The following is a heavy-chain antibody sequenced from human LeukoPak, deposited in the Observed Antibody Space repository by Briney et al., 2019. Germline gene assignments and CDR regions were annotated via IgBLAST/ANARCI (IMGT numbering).Heavy chain of an antibody. V-gene: IGHV3-30*18. J-gene: IGHJ5*02. CDR3: AKTNGDYNWFDP. D-gene: IGHD4-17*01. CDR1: GFTYSSYG. CDR2: ISYDGSNK. Sequence: PGGSLRLSCAASGFTYSSYGMHWVRQAPGKGQEWVAVISYDGSNKYYADSVKGRFTISRDNSKNTLYLQMNSLRAEDTAVYYCAKTNGDYNWFDPWGQGTLVTVSS.